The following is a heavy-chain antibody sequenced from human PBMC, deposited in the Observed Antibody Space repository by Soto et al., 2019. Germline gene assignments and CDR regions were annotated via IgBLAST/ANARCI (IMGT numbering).Heavy chain of an antibody. CDR1: VVSISSSSYY. CDR2: IYYSGST. D-gene: IGHD3-10*01. V-gene: IGHV4-39*01. CDR3: ARVVRRQGMHV. J-gene: IGHJ6*02. Sequence: KTSETLSLTCTVSVVSISSSSYYCGWIRQPPGKGLEWIGSIYYSGSTYYNPSLKSRVTISVDTSKNQFSLKLSSVTAADTAVYYCARVVRRQGMHVWGQGTTVTVSS.